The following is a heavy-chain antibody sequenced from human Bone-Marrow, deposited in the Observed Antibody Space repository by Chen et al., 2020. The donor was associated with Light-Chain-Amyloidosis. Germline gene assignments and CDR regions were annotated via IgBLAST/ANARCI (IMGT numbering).Heavy chain of an antibody. J-gene: IGHJ4*02. D-gene: IGHD5-12*01. CDR3: ARRRDGYNFDY. Sequence: EVQLEQSGPEVKKPGESRKISCTGHGYTFPNYWIGWVRQMPGKGLEWMGVIYPDDSDARYSPSFEGQVTISADKSITTAYLQWRSLKASDTAMYYCARRRDGYNFDYWGQGTLVTVSS. V-gene: IGHV5-51*01. CDR1: GYTFPNYW. CDR2: IYPDDSDA.